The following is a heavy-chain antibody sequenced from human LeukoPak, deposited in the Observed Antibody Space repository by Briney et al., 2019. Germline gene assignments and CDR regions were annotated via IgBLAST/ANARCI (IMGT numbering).Heavy chain of an antibody. J-gene: IGHJ4*02. D-gene: IGHD3-10*01. Sequence: PSETLSLTCAVYGGSFSGYYWSWIRQPPGKGLEWIGEINHSGSTNYNPSLKSRVTISVDTSKNQFSLKLSSVTAADTAVYYCARGSVTMVRGVFITPPDYWGQGTLVTVSS. CDR3: ARGSVTMVRGVFITPPDY. V-gene: IGHV4-34*01. CDR1: GGSFSGYY. CDR2: INHSGST.